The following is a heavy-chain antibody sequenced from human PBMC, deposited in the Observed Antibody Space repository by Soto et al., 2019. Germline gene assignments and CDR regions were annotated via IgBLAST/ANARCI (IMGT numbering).Heavy chain of an antibody. CDR1: GGSFSGYY. V-gene: IGHV4-34*01. CDR2: INHSGST. D-gene: IGHD6-13*01. CDR3: ARAIAAAGTPPHYYYYRMDV. J-gene: IGHJ6*02. Sequence: SETLSLTCAVYGGSFSGYYWSWIRQPPGKGLEWIGEINHSGSTNYNPSLKSRVTISVDTSKNQFSLKLSSVTAADTAVYYCARAIAAAGTPPHYYYYRMDVWGQGNTVPVSS.